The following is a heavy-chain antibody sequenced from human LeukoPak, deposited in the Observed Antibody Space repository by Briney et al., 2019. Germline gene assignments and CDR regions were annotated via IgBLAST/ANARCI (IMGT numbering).Heavy chain of an antibody. V-gene: IGHV3-74*01. J-gene: IGHJ6*02. CDR3: TREKGYYGMDV. CDR1: GFTFSNYW. Sequence: PGGSLRLSCAASGFTFSNYWMHWVRHAPGKGLVWVSRSNSEGSTTSYADSVKGRFTISRDNAKNTLYLQMNSLRAEDTTVYYCTREKGYYGMDVWGRGTTVTVSS. CDR2: SNSEGSTT.